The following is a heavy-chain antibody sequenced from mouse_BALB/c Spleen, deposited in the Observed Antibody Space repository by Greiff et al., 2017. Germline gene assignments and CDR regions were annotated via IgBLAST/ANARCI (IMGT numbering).Heavy chain of an antibody. CDR1: GFTFSSYT. D-gene: IGHD2-4*01. V-gene: IGHV5-12-2*01. J-gene: IGHJ3*01. CDR2: ISNGGGST. Sequence: VQLKESGGGLVQPGGSLKLSCAASGFTFSSYTMSWVRQTPEKRLEWVAYISNGGGSTYYPDTVKGRFTISRDNAKNTLYLQMSSLKSEDTAMYYCARGDYDYGWFAYWGQGTLVTVSA. CDR3: ARGDYDYGWFAY.